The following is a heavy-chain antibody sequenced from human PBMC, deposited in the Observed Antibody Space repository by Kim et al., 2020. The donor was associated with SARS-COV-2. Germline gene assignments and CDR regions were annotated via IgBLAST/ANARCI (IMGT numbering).Heavy chain of an antibody. CDR3: ASALGH. CDR2: YTSGRT. Sequence: YTSGRTNYNPSRQSRGNMSVDMSKNQFSLKLSSVTAADTAVYYCASALGHWGQGTLVTVSS. D-gene: IGHD3-16*02. V-gene: IGHV4-4*07. J-gene: IGHJ4*02.